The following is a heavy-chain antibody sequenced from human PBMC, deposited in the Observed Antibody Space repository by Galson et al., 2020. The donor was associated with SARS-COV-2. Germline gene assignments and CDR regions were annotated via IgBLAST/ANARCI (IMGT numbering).Heavy chain of an antibody. CDR2: IGTAGDT. J-gene: IGHJ6*03. V-gene: IGHV3-13*01. CDR1: GFTFSSYD. D-gene: IGHD3-3*01. Sequence: GGSLRLSCAASGFTFSSYDMHWVRQATGKGLEWVSAIGTAGDTYYPGSVKGRFTISRENAKNSLYLQMNSLRAGDTAVYYCARGVDFWSGYYCYYYMDVWGKGTTVTVSS. CDR3: ARGVDFWSGYYCYYYMDV.